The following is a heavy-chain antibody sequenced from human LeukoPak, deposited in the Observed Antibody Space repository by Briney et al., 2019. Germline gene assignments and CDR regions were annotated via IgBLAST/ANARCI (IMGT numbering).Heavy chain of an antibody. D-gene: IGHD2-21*02. J-gene: IGHJ4*02. Sequence: SGGSLRLSCAASGFTFSSYSMNWVRLAPGKGLEWVSCITSSSSTIYYADSVEGRFTISRDNAKNSLYLQMNSLRAEDTAVYYCASDLSGGDRDYFDYWGQGTLVTVSS. CDR2: ITSSSSTI. CDR3: ASDLSGGDRDYFDY. CDR1: GFTFSSYS. V-gene: IGHV3-48*01.